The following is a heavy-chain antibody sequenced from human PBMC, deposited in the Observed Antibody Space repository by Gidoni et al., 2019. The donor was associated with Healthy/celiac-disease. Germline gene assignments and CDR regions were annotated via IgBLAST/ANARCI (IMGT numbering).Heavy chain of an antibody. CDR2: IYYSGST. D-gene: IGHD3-22*01. CDR3: ASYYYDSSGYLY. CDR1: GGSISSSSYY. J-gene: IGHJ4*02. Sequence: QLQLQESGPGLVKPSETLSLTCTVSGGSISSSSYYWGWIRQPPGKGLEWIGSIYYSGSTYYNPSLKSRVTISVDTSKNQFSLKLSSVTAADTAVYYCASYYYDSSGYLYWGQGTLVTVSS. V-gene: IGHV4-39*01.